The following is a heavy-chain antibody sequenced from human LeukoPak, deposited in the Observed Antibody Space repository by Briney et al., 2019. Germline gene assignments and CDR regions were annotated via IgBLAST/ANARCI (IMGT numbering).Heavy chain of an antibody. CDR1: GGSISSYY. V-gene: IGHV4-59*01. D-gene: IGHD2/OR15-2a*01. J-gene: IGHJ6*02. CDR3: ARDAELYGMDV. CDR2: IYYSGST. Sequence: SETLSLTCTVSGGSISSYYWSWIRQPPGKGLEWIGYIYYSGSTNYNPSLKSRVTISVDSSKNQFSLKLSSVTAADTAVYYCARDAELYGMDVWGQGTTVTVSS.